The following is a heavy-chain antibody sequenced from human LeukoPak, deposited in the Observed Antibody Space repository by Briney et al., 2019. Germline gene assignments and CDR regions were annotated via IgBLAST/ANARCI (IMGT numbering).Heavy chain of an antibody. CDR3: ARIIIKIYGDYPIRWFDP. J-gene: IGHJ5*02. D-gene: IGHD4-17*01. CDR1: GGSFSGYY. Sequence: SETLSLTCAVSGGSFSGYYWTWIRQPPGKGLEWIGEINHSGSTNYNPSLKSRVTISVDTSKNQFSLKLSSVTAADTAVYYCARIIIKIYGDYPIRWFDPWGQGTLVTVSS. CDR2: INHSGST. V-gene: IGHV4-34*01.